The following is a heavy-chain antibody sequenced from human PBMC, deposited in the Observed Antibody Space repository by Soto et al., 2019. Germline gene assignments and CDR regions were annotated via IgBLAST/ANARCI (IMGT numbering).Heavy chain of an antibody. Sequence: QLQLQESGPGLVKPSETLSLTCTVSGGSISSNSYYWDWIRQPPMKGLEWVGGIYSTGSAYYSPSLGSRVTISGDTSRNQFSLILTSVTAADTAVYYCVRRSTVFRQWLAMYYFDYWGQGFLVTVSS. CDR2: IYSTGSA. CDR3: VRRSTVFRQWLAMYYFDY. J-gene: IGHJ4*02. V-gene: IGHV4-39*01. CDR1: GGSISSNSYY. D-gene: IGHD6-19*01.